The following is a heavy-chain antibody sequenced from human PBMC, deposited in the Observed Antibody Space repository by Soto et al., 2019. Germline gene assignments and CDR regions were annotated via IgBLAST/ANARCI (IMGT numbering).Heavy chain of an antibody. CDR3: ARLAGAAAAPNYYSGMDV. J-gene: IGHJ6*02. Sequence: PGESLKISCKGSGYYFTSYWIGWVRQMPRKGLEWMGIIYPGDSDTKYSPPFQGQVTISADKSISTAYLQWTSLKASDTAIYYCARLAGAAAAPNYYSGMDVWGQGTTVTVSS. CDR2: IYPGDSDT. CDR1: GYYFTSYW. D-gene: IGHD6-13*01. V-gene: IGHV5-51*01.